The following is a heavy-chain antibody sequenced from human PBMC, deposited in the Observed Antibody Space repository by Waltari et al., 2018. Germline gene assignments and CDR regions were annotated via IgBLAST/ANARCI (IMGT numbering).Heavy chain of an antibody. CDR3: ARHSTAVQGP. J-gene: IGHJ5*02. D-gene: IGHD3-10*01. Sequence: QVQLQESGPGLVKPSETLSLTCAVSGYSISSGYYWGWIRQPPGKGLEWIGRIYHSGTTSYTPSLNSRSTISVDAANTQFSLKLSSVTAADTAVYYCARHSTAVQGPWGQGTLVTVSS. CDR1: GYSISSGYY. V-gene: IGHV4-38-2*01. CDR2: IYHSGTT.